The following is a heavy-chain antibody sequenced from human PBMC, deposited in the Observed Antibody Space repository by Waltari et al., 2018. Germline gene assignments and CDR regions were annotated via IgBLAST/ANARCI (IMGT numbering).Heavy chain of an antibody. CDR1: GGSFSGYY. Sequence: QVQLQQWGAGLLKPSETLSLTCAVYGGSFSGYYWSWIRQPPGKGLEWIGEINHSGSTNYNPSLKSRVTISVDTSKNQFSLKLSSVTAADTAVYYCAREEGSLYYYYYMDVWGKGTTVTVSS. CDR3: AREEGSLYYYYYMDV. V-gene: IGHV4-34*01. CDR2: INHSGST. J-gene: IGHJ6*03.